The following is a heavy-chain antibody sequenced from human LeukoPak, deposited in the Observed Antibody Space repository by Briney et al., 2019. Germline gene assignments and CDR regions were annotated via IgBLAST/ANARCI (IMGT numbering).Heavy chain of an antibody. J-gene: IGHJ4*02. CDR3: ARDPLLRYYFDY. CDR2: ITGSSSYI. CDR1: GFTFSSYS. V-gene: IGHV3-21*01. Sequence: GGSLRLSCEGSGFTFSSYSMNWVRQAPGKGLEWVAFITGSSSYIYYADSVKGRFTISRDNAKNSLYLQMNSLRAEDTAVYYCARDPLLRYYFDYWGQGTLVTVSS. D-gene: IGHD2-15*01.